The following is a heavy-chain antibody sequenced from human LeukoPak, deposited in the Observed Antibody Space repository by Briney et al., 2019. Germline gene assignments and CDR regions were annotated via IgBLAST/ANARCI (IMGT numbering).Heavy chain of an antibody. CDR3: AKDPQRLLESGRDDY. J-gene: IGHJ4*02. CDR1: GFTFSSYA. CDR2: ISGSGGST. Sequence: PGGSLRLSCAASGFTFSSYAMSWVRQAPGKGLEWVSAISGSGGSTYYADSVKGRFTISRDNSKNTLCLQMNSLRAEDTAVYYCAKDPQRLLESGRDDYWGQGTLVTVSS. V-gene: IGHV3-23*01. D-gene: IGHD3-10*02.